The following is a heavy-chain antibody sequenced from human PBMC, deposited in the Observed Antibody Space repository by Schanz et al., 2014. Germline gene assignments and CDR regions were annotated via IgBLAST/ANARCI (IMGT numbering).Heavy chain of an antibody. Sequence: QVQLQQWGAGLLKPSETLSLTCAVSGGSFSGYYWSWIRQPPDTGLEWIGEINQSGDTNYNPSLKIRVPISVDTPNNHFSRKLRSVTAADTAVYYCARLYCSTPGCYVSPNGFTKDYWGQGTLVTVSS. CDR2: INQSGDT. V-gene: IGHV4-34*01. CDR1: GGSFSGYY. D-gene: IGHD2-2*01. CDR3: ARLYCSTPGCYVSPNGFTKDY. J-gene: IGHJ4*02.